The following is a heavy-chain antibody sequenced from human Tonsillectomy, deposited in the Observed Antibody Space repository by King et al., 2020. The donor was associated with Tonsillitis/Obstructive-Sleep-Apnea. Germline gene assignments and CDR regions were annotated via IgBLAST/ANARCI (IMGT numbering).Heavy chain of an antibody. CDR3: TRSSYYGEYEDLDY. CDR2: IRSKAYGGTT. CDR1: GFTFGDYT. V-gene: IGHV3-49*04. D-gene: IGHD4-17*01. Sequence: QLVQSGGGLVQPGRSLRLSCTTSGFTFGDYTMTWVRQAPGKGLEWVGFIRSKAYGGTTEYAASVEGRFTISRDDSKSIAYLQMYSLKTDDTSVYYCTRSSYYGEYEDLDYWGQGNLVTVSS. J-gene: IGHJ4*02.